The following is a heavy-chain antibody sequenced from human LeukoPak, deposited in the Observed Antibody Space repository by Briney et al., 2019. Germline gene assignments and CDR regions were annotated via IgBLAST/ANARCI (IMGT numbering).Heavy chain of an antibody. Sequence: GGSLRLSCAASGFTFSSYAMSWVRQAPGKGLEWVSLISGSGASTYYADSMKGRFTISRDNSRNTLYLRMNSLKTEDTAVYYCSHYGSGSYATDYWGQGTLVTVSS. J-gene: IGHJ4*02. D-gene: IGHD3-10*01. CDR1: GFTFSSYA. CDR3: SHYGSGSYATDY. V-gene: IGHV3-23*01. CDR2: ISGSGAST.